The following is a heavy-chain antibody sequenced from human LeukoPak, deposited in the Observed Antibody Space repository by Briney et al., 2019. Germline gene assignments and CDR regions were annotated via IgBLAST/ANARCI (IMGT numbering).Heavy chain of an antibody. CDR1: GFTFSSYS. Sequence: PGGSLRLSCAASGFTFSSYSMNWVRQAPGKGLEWVSSISSSSSYIYYADSVKGRFTISRDNAKNSLYLQMNSLRAEDTAVYYCARSSGSYEKDEDYWGQGTLVTVSS. CDR2: ISSSSSYI. V-gene: IGHV3-21*01. CDR3: ARSSGSYEKDEDY. J-gene: IGHJ4*02. D-gene: IGHD1-26*01.